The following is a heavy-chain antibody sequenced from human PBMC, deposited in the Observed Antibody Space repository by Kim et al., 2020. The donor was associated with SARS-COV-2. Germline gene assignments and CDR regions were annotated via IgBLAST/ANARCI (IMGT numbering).Heavy chain of an antibody. D-gene: IGHD5-18*01. V-gene: IGHV1-69*04. Sequence: AQKFQGRVTITADKSTSTAYMELSSLRSEDTAVYYCAREVSGYSYGFDYWGQGTLVTVSS. J-gene: IGHJ4*02. CDR3: AREVSGYSYGFDY.